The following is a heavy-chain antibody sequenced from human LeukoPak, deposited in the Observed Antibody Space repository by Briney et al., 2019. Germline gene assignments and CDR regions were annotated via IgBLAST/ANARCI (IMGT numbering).Heavy chain of an antibody. CDR1: GDSISSGSYY. D-gene: IGHD6-6*01. Sequence: SETLSLTCTVSGDSISSGSYYWGWIRQPPGKGLEWIGSIYRSGSTYYNPSLKSRVTISVDMSKNQFSLKLSSVTAADTAVYYCARGDSSSSPDFDYWGQGTLVTVSS. CDR3: ARGDSSSSPDFDY. J-gene: IGHJ4*02. CDR2: IYRSGST. V-gene: IGHV4-39*07.